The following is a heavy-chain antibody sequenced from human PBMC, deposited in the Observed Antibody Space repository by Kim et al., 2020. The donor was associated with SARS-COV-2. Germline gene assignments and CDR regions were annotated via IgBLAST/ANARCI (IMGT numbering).Heavy chain of an antibody. Sequence: DYSEPVKDGLHISRDDSKNTLYLQMNSLKTEDTAVYYCTTMGDPSPLGNYWGQGTLVTVSS. D-gene: IGHD3-16*01. J-gene: IGHJ4*02. V-gene: IGHV3-15*01. CDR3: TTMGDPSPLGNY.